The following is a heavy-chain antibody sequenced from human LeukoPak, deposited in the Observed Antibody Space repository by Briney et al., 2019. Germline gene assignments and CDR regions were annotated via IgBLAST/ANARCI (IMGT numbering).Heavy chain of an antibody. CDR2: MNPNSGNT. J-gene: IGHJ4*02. CDR1: GYTFTSYD. Sequence: ASVKVSCKASGYTFTSYDINWVRQATGQGLEWMGWMNPNSGNTGYAQKFQGRVTMTTDTSTSTAYMELRSLRSDDTAVYYCARDGYEWLVSDFDYWGQGTLVTVSS. V-gene: IGHV1-8*01. CDR3: ARDGYEWLVSDFDY. D-gene: IGHD6-19*01.